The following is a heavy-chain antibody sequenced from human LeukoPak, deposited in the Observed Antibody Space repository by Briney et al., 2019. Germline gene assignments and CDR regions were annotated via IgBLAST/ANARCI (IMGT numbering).Heavy chain of an antibody. CDR1: GGSISSYY. V-gene: IGHV4-59*08. Sequence: PSETLSLTCTVSGGSISSYYWSWIRKPPGKGLEWIGYIYYSGSTNYNPSLKSRVTISVDTSKNQFSLKLSSVTAADTAVYYCARILTGYGSSYYYYGMDVWGQGTTVTVSS. D-gene: IGHD3-9*01. CDR3: ARILTGYGSSYYYYGMDV. J-gene: IGHJ6*02. CDR2: IYYSGST.